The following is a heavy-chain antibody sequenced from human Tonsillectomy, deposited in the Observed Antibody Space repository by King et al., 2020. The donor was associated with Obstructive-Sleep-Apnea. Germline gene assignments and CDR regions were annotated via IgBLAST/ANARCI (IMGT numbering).Heavy chain of an antibody. CDR1: GFTFSDYY. CDR2: ISSSGSTI. D-gene: IGHD3-16*02. Sequence: VQLVESGGGLVKPGGSLRLSCAASGFTFSDYYMSWIRQAPGKGLEWVSYISSSGSTIYYADSVKGRFTISRDNAKNSLYLQMNSLRAEDTAVYYCARDRSTDLVRHEYYDYVWGSYRQPYYFDYWGQGTLVTVSS. CDR3: ARDRSTDLVRHEYYDYVWGSYRQPYYFDY. J-gene: IGHJ4*02. V-gene: IGHV3-11*01.